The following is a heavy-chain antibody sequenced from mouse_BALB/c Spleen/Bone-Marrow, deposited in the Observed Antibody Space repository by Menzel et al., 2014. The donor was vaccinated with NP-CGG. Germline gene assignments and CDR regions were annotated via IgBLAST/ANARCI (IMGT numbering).Heavy chain of an antibody. CDR3: ARHHRYDCYFDY. V-gene: IGHV1S130*01. D-gene: IGHD2-14*01. CDR2: IHPNSGNT. J-gene: IGHJ2*01. Sequence: QVQLQQSGSVLVRPGASVKLSCKASGYTFTNSWIHWAKQRPGQGLEWTGEIHPNSGNTNFNEKFKVKATLTVDTSSSTAYVDLSSLAAEDSAVYYCARHHRYDCYFDYWGQGTTLTVSS. CDR1: GYTFTNSW.